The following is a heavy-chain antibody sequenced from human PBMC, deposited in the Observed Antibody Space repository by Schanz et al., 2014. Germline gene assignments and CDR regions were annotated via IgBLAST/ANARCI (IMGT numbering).Heavy chain of an antibody. V-gene: IGHV3-23*01. J-gene: IGHJ4*02. CDR3: AKSQGSSFDS. CDR1: GFSLDIFA. CDR2: FNDGGVNK. D-gene: IGHD6-13*01. Sequence: EVQLLESGGGLVEPGGSLRLSCATSGFSLDIFAVSWVRQAPGKGLEWVSSFNDGGVNKYYADSVKGRFTISSDNSKSTLYLQTSSLRAEDTAVYYCAKSQGSSFDSWGQGTLVTVSS.